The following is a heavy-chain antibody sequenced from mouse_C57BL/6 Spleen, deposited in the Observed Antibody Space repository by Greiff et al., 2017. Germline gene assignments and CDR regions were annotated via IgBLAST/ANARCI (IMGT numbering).Heavy chain of an antibody. CDR1: GYTFTSYW. CDR3: ARTDCYDSSPQAMDY. D-gene: IGHD1-1*01. CDR2: IHPNSGST. Sequence: QVQLQQSGAELVKPGASVKLSCKASGYTFTSYWMHWVKQRPGQGLEWIGMIHPNSGSTNYNEKFKSKATLTVDKSSSTAYMQLSSLTSEESAVYYCARTDCYDSSPQAMDYWGQGTSVTVSS. V-gene: IGHV1-64*01. J-gene: IGHJ4*01.